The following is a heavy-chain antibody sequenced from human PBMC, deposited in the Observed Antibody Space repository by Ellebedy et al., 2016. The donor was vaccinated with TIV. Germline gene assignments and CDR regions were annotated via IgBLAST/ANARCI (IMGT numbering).Heavy chain of an antibody. CDR3: ARGGYCSGGSCYSRVWFDP. Sequence: AASVKVSCKASGYTFTSYAMHWVRQAPGQRLEWMGWINAGNGNTKYSQKFQGRVTITRDTSVSTAYMELSSLRSEDTAVYYCARGGYCSGGSCYSRVWFDPWGQGTLVTVSS. J-gene: IGHJ5*02. CDR1: GYTFTSYA. CDR2: INAGNGNT. V-gene: IGHV1-3*01. D-gene: IGHD2-15*01.